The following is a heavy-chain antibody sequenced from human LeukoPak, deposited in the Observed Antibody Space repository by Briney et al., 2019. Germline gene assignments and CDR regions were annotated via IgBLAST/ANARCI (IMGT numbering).Heavy chain of an antibody. CDR3: ARDLVTTIVVPYDF. CDR1: GFTFSNYW. CDR2: MNQDGSHI. D-gene: IGHD3-22*01. J-gene: IGHJ4*02. V-gene: IGHV3-7*01. Sequence: GSLRLSCAASGFTFSNYWMSWVRQAPGKGLEWVANMNQDGSHIYYVDSVKGRFTISRDNAKNSLYLQLDSLRAEDTAVYYCARDLVTTIVVPYDFWGQGTLLTVSS.